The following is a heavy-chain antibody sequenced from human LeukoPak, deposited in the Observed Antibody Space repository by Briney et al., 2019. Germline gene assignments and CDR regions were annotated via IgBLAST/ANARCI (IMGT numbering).Heavy chain of an antibody. D-gene: IGHD3-3*01. CDR2: ISAYNGNT. CDR1: GYTLTSYG. J-gene: IGHJ4*02. V-gene: IGHV1-18*01. Sequence: ASVKVSCKASGYTLTSYGISWVRQAPGQGLEWMGWISAYNGNTNYAQKLQGRDTMTTDTSTSTAYMELRSLRSDDTAVYYCARDTDFWSGLDYWGQGTLVTVSS. CDR3: ARDTDFWSGLDY.